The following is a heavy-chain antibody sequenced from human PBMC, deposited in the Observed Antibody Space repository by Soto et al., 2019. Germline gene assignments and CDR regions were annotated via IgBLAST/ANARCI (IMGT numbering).Heavy chain of an antibody. CDR3: ARAEYNWNYSYYFDY. Sequence: SETLSLTCTVSGGSVSSGSYYWSWIRQPPGKGLEWIGYIYYSGSTNYNPSLKSRVTISVDTSKNQFSLKLSSVTAADTAVYYCARAEYNWNYSYYFDYWGQGTLVTVSS. D-gene: IGHD1-7*01. CDR2: IYYSGST. J-gene: IGHJ4*02. CDR1: GGSVSSGSYY. V-gene: IGHV4-61*01.